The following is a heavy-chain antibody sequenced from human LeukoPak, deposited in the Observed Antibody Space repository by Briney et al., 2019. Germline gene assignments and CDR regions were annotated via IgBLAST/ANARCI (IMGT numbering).Heavy chain of an antibody. J-gene: IGHJ4*02. Sequence: GGSLRLSCAGSGFTFSNYAMTWVRQAPGKGLEWVSSVSGSGRNTFYPDSVGGRFTISRDNSKNTVYLQMNSLRADDTAVYYCAKDFYDSSGSRYDYWGQGTLVTVSS. D-gene: IGHD3-22*01. V-gene: IGHV3-23*01. CDR1: GFTFSNYA. CDR3: AKDFYDSSGSRYDY. CDR2: VSGSGRNT.